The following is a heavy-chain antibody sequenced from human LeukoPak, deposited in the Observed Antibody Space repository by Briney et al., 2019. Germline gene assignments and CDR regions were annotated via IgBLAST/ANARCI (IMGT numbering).Heavy chain of an antibody. J-gene: IGHJ4*02. V-gene: IGHV4-34*01. Sequence: SETLSLTYAVYGGSFSGYYWSWIRQPPGKGLEWIGEINHSGSTNYNPSLKSRVTISVDTSKNQFSLKLSSVTAADTAVYYCARDRPHYDYVWGSYRYYYFDYWGQGTLVTVSS. D-gene: IGHD3-16*02. CDR3: ARDRPHYDYVWGSYRYYYFDY. CDR2: INHSGST. CDR1: GGSFSGYY.